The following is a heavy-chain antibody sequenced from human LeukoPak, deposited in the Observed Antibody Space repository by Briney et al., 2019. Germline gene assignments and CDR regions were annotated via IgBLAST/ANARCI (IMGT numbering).Heavy chain of an antibody. D-gene: IGHD3-10*01. CDR1: GGSISRHY. Sequence: PSETLALTCTVSGGSISRHYWSWIRQPPGKGLEWIGYISNRGTPTYNPSLKSRVTISGDTSKNHFSLKLGSVTAADTAVYYCARDLGSGEYDSWGQGTLVTVSS. J-gene: IGHJ4*02. CDR3: ARDLGSGEYDS. CDR2: ISNRGTP. V-gene: IGHV4-59*11.